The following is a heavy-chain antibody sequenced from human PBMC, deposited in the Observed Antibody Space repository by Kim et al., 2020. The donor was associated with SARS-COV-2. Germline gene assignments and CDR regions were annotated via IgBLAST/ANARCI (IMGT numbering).Heavy chain of an antibody. J-gene: IGHJ4*02. D-gene: IGHD3-3*01. CDR3: AKQSRRGFRIFGVVTNLLCFDY. Sequence: TISRDNSKNTLYLQMNSLRAEDTAVYYCAKQSRRGFRIFGVVTNLLCFDYWGQGTLVTVSS. V-gene: IGHV3-23*01.